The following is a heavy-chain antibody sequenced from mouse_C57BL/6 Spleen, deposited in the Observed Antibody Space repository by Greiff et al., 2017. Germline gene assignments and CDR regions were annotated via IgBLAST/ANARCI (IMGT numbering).Heavy chain of an antibody. CDR1: GYSITSGYY. D-gene: IGHD2-4*01. V-gene: IGHV3-6*01. CDR2: ISYDGSN. CDR3: ARPHYYDYLYAMDY. Sequence: DVQLQESGPGLVKPSQSLSLTCSVTGYSITSGYYWNWIRQFPGNKLEWMGYISYDGSNNYNPSLKNRISITRDTSKNQFFLKLNSVTTEDTATYYWARPHYYDYLYAMDYWGQGTSVTVSS. J-gene: IGHJ4*01.